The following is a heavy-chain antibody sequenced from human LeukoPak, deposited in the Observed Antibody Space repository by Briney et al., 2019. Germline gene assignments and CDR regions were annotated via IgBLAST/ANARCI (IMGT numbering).Heavy chain of an antibody. Sequence: GGSLRLSCAASGFTFTDYWMNWVRQAPGKGLEWVASIRQDGSENTYVDSVKGRFTISRDNTKNSLSLQVNSLRVEDTAVYYCARDGTAAGLYFDLWGQGTLVTVSS. CDR3: ARDGTAAGLYFDL. V-gene: IGHV3-7*01. J-gene: IGHJ4*01. CDR1: GFTFTDYW. D-gene: IGHD6-13*01. CDR2: IRQDGSEN.